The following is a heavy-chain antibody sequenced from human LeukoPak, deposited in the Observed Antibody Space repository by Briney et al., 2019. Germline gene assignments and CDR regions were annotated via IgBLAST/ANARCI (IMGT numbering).Heavy chain of an antibody. J-gene: IGHJ4*02. V-gene: IGHV5-51*01. CDR2: IYPGDSDT. CDR3: ATSFSTSRFDY. CDR1: GYSFSSYW. Sequence: GESLKISRKGSGYSFSSYWIGWVGQMPGKGLGWMGIIYPGDSDTRSSPSFQGQVTISADKSISTAYLQWSSLKASDTAMYYCATSFSTSRFDYWGQGTLVTVSS. D-gene: IGHD6-6*01.